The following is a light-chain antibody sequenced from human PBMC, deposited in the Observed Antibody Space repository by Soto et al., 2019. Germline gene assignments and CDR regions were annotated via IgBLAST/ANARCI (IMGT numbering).Light chain of an antibody. CDR2: EAS. V-gene: IGKV1-5*03. CDR3: QHYNSYSEA. Sequence: DIQMTQSPSTLSASVGDRVTITCRASQTFGRWLAWFQQKPGKAPKLLIYEASNLKSGVPSRFSGSGSGKEFTLTISSLQPDDFATYYCQHYNSYSEAFGQGTKV. J-gene: IGKJ1*01. CDR1: QTFGRW.